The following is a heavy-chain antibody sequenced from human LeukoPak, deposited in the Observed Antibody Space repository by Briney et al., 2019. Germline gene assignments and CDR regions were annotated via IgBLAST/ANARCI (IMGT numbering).Heavy chain of an antibody. CDR3: ARVLGMGYDSSGYFDY. CDR1: GFTFSSYA. J-gene: IGHJ4*02. CDR2: ISYDGSNK. D-gene: IGHD3-22*01. Sequence: GGSLRLSCAASGFTFSSYAMHWVRQAPGKGLEWVAVISYDGSNKYYADSVKGRFTISRDNSKNTLYLQMNSLRAEDTAVYYCARVLGMGYDSSGYFDYWGQGTLVTVSS. V-gene: IGHV3-30*04.